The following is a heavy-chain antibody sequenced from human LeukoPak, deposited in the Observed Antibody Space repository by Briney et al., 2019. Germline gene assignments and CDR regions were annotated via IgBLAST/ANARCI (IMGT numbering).Heavy chain of an antibody. V-gene: IGHV3-15*01. J-gene: IGHJ5*02. CDR3: TIWVVRWFDP. Sequence: PGGSLRLSCAASGFTFSNAWMSWVRQAPGKGLEWVGRIKSKIDGGTTDYAAPVKGRFTISRYDSKDTLYLQMNSLKTEDTAVYYCTIWVVRWFDPWGQGTLVTVSS. D-gene: IGHD2-15*01. CDR2: IKSKIDGGTT. CDR1: GFTFSNAW.